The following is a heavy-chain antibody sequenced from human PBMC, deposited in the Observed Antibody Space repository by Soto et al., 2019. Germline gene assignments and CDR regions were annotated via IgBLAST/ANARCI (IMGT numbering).Heavy chain of an antibody. Sequence: EVQLVESGGGLVQPGGSLRLSCAASGFTFSSYWMHWVRQAPGKGLVWVSRINSDGSSTSYADSVKGRFTISRDNAKNTLYLQMNRLRVEDTAVYYCARDVRVRGDYGAFDIWGQGTMVTVSS. J-gene: IGHJ3*02. D-gene: IGHD4-17*01. CDR1: GFTFSSYW. CDR3: ARDVRVRGDYGAFDI. V-gene: IGHV3-74*01. CDR2: INSDGSST.